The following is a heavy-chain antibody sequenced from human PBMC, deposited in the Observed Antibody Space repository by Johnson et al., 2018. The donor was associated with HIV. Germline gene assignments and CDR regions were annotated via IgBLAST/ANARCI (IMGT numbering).Heavy chain of an antibody. D-gene: IGHD1-26*01. V-gene: IGHV3-66*02. CDR2: IYSGGST. J-gene: IGHJ3*02. CDR3: ARVRVGAFDI. CDR1: GFTVSSNY. Sequence: VQLLESGGGLVQPGGSLRLSCAASGFTVSSNYMSWVRQAPGKGLEWVSVIYSGGSTYYADSVKGRFTISRDNSKNTLHLQMSSLRPKETAVYYGARVRVGAFDIWGQGTMVTVSS.